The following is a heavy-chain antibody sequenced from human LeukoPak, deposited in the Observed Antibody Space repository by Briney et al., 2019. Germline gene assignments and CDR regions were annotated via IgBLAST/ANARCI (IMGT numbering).Heavy chain of an antibody. V-gene: IGHV6-1*01. D-gene: IGHD5-12*01. Sequence: SQTLSLTCAISGDSVSSNSAAWNWIRQSPSRGLEWLGRTYYRSKWYNDYAVSVKSRITINPDTSKNQFSLQLNSVTAADTAVYYCARGQKENPTMMGLGGRNYYYYMDVWGKGTTVTISS. CDR1: GDSVSSNSAA. J-gene: IGHJ6*03. CDR2: TYYRSKWYN. CDR3: ARGQKENPTMMGLGGRNYYYYMDV.